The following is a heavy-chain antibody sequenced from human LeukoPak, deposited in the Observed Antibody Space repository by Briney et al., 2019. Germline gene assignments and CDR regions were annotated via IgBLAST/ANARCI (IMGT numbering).Heavy chain of an antibody. J-gene: IGHJ4*02. CDR2: IYHSGGT. CDR1: GGSISSNNW. V-gene: IGHV4-4*02. D-gene: IGHD3-10*01. Sequence: SETLSLTCTVSGGSISSNNWWSWVRQPPGKGLEWIGEIYHSGGTNYNPSLKSRVTISVDTSKNQFSLKLSSVTAADTAVYYCARLPVVRGVTRGDYWGQGTLVTVSS. CDR3: ARLPVVRGVTRGDY.